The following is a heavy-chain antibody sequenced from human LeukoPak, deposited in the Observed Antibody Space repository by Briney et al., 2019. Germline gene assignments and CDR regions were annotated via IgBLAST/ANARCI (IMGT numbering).Heavy chain of an antibody. D-gene: IGHD3-10*01. CDR3: ARAGSLWFGESKLDY. V-gene: IGHV3-7*01. CDR1: GFTFGTYW. CDR2: INQDGSEK. J-gene: IGHJ4*02. Sequence: GGSLRLSCAASGFTFGTYWMSWVRRAPGKGLEWVANINQDGSEKYYVDSVKGRFTISRDNAKNSLYLQMNSLRAEDTAVFYCARAGSLWFGESKLDYWGQGTLVTVSS.